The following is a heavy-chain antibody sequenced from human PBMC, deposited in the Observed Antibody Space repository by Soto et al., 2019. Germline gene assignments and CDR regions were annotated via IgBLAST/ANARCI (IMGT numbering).Heavy chain of an antibody. V-gene: IGHV4-59*01. Sequence: PSETLSLTCTVSGGSISSYYWSLIRQPPGKGLEWIGYIYYSGSTNYNPSLKSRVTISVDTSKNQFSLKLSSVTAADTAVYYCARGGYCSSTRCYTHYYYGMDVWGQGTTVTVSS. CDR3: ARGGYCSSTRCYTHYYYGMDV. CDR2: IYYSGST. D-gene: IGHD2-2*02. J-gene: IGHJ6*02. CDR1: GGSISSYY.